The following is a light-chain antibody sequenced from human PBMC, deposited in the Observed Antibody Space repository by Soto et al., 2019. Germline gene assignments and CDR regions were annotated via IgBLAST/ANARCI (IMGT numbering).Light chain of an antibody. Sequence: QSALTQPASVSGSPGQSITISCTGTSSDVGAYNYVSWYQQHPGKAPKLMIFEVSARPSGVSNRFAGSKSGNTASLTISGLQAEDEADYYCRSYTSSNTLVFGGGTKLTVL. CDR2: EVS. J-gene: IGLJ2*01. V-gene: IGLV2-14*01. CDR3: RSYTSSNTLV. CDR1: SSDVGAYNY.